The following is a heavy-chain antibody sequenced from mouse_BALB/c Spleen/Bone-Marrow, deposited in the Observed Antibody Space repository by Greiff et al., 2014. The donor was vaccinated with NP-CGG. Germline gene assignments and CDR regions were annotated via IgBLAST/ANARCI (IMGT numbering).Heavy chain of an antibody. CDR2: IDPASGNT. V-gene: IGHV14-3*02. D-gene: IGHD1-1*01. CDR1: GFNIKDTY. J-gene: IGHJ3*01. Sequence: VQLQQSGAELVKPGASVKLSCTASGFNIKDTYMHWVKQRPEQGLEWIGRIDPASGNTKFDPKFQGKATIASDTSSNTAYLQLSSLTSEDTAVYYCAAYYYVSSSGFAYWGQGTLVTVSA. CDR3: AAYYYVSSSGFAY.